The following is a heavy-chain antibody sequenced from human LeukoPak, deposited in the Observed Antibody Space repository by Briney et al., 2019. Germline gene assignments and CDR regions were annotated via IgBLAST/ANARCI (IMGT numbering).Heavy chain of an antibody. CDR2: IIPIFGTA. Sequence: SVKVSCKASGGTFSSYAISWVQQAPGQGLEWMGGIIPIFGTANYAQKFQGRVTITADESTSTAYMELSSLRSEGTAVYYCASSPFPYYYDSSGYYDYFDYWGQGTLVTVSS. V-gene: IGHV1-69*13. CDR3: ASSPFPYYYDSSGYYDYFDY. CDR1: GGTFSSYA. J-gene: IGHJ4*02. D-gene: IGHD3-22*01.